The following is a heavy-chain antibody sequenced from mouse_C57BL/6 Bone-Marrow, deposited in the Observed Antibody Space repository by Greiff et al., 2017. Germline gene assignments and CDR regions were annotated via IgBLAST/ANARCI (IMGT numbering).Heavy chain of an antibody. CDR3: ARDDVVSHFDY. Sequence: EVQGVESGGGLVKPGGSLKLSCAASGFTFSSYAMSWVRQTPEKRLEWVATISDGGSYTYYPDNVKGRFTISRDTAKNNLYLQMSHLKSEDTAMYYCARDDVVSHFDYWGQGTTLTVSS. CDR1: GFTFSSYA. CDR2: ISDGGSYT. J-gene: IGHJ2*01. D-gene: IGHD1-1*01. V-gene: IGHV5-4*01.